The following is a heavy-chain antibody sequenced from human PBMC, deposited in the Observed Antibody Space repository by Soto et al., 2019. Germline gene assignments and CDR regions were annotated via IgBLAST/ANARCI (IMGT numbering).Heavy chain of an antibody. D-gene: IGHD2-2*01. CDR3: AREKYQLPYNWFDP. CDR2: INPNSGGT. V-gene: IGHV1-2*02. J-gene: IGHJ5*02. Sequence: ASVKVSCKASGYTFTGYYMHWVRQAPGQGLEWMGWINPNSGGTNYAQKFQGRVTMTRDTSISTAYMELSRLRSDDTAVYYCAREKYQLPYNWFDPWGQGTLVTVSS. CDR1: GYTFTGYY.